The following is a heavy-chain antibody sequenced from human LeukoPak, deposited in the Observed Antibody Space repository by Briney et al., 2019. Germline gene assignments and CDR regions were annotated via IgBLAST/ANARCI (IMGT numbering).Heavy chain of an antibody. CDR2: INPNSGGT. Sequence: VASVKVSCKASGYTFTGYYMHWVRQAPGQGLEWMGWINPNSGGTNYAQKFQGRVTMTRDTSISTAYMELSRLRSDDTAVYYCARVGSEYSSSSGLGGYFQHWGQGTLVTVSS. D-gene: IGHD6-6*01. J-gene: IGHJ1*01. CDR1: GYTFTGYY. V-gene: IGHV1-2*02. CDR3: ARVGSEYSSSSGLGGYFQH.